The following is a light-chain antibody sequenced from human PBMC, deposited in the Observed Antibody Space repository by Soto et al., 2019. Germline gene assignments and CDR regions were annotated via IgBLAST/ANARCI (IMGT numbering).Light chain of an antibody. J-gene: IGKJ1*01. CDR3: QQFNTSPWT. V-gene: IGKV1-5*03. Sequence: DIQMTQSPSTLSASERARVTISCRASQSVSIWLAWYQQKPGRAPKLLIYKSSILESGVPSRFSGSGSGTEFTLTISSLQPDDFATYYCQQFNTSPWTFGQGTKVDIK. CDR2: KSS. CDR1: QSVSIW.